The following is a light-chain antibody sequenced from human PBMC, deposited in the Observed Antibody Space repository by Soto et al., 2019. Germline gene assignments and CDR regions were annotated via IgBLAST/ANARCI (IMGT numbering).Light chain of an antibody. CDR2: DTT. J-gene: IGLJ3*02. CDR3: LISYSGTNWV. V-gene: IGLV7-46*01. Sequence: QAVVTQEPSLTVSPGGTVTLTCGSSTGAVTSGQYPYWFQQKPGQAPRTLIYDTTNKHSWTPARFSGSLLGGKAALTLAGAQTDDEADYSCLISYSGTNWVFGGGTKLTVL. CDR1: TGAVTSGQY.